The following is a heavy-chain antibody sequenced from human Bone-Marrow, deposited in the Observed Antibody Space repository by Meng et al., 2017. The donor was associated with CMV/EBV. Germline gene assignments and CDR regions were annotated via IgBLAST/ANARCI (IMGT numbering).Heavy chain of an antibody. CDR2: FDPEDGET. CDR1: GYTHTELS. J-gene: IGHJ4*02. CDR3: ARDGGYSYGVGKD. V-gene: IGHV1-24*01. D-gene: IGHD5-18*01. Sequence: ASVKVSCKVSGYTHTELSMHWVRQAPGKGLEWMGGFDPEDGETIYAQKFQGRVTMNEDTSTDTAYMELSSLRAEDTSVYYCARDGGYSYGVGKDWGQGTLVTVSS.